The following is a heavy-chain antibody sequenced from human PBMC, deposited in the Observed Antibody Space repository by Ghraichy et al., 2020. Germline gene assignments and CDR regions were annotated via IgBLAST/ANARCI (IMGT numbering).Heavy chain of an antibody. D-gene: IGHD6-19*01. J-gene: IGHJ4*02. CDR3: ARGTRIAVAGKRFDY. Sequence: LSCAVYGGSFSGYYWSWIRQPPGKGLEWIGEINHSGSTNYNPSLKSRVTISVDTSKNQFSLKLSSVTAADTAVYYCARGTRIAVAGKRFDYWGQGTLVTVSS. CDR2: INHSGST. CDR1: GGSFSGYY. V-gene: IGHV4-34*01.